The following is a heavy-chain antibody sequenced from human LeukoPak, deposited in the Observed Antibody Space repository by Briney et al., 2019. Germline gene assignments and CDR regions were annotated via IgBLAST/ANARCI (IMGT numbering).Heavy chain of an antibody. J-gene: IGHJ4*02. CDR3: ARGDHSSSWYFDL. CDR2: INWSGGTP. V-gene: IGHV3-20*01. Sequence: GGSLRLSCAASGLNFEDYGMSWVRQAPGKGLEWVSGINWSGGTPRYADFVKGRFTISRDNAKKSLYLQMNSLTAEDTALYHCARGDHSSSWYFDLWGQGTLVTVSS. D-gene: IGHD6-13*01. CDR1: GLNFEDYG.